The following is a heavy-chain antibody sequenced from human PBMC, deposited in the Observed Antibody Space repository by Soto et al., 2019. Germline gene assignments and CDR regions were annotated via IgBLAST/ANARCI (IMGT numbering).Heavy chain of an antibody. V-gene: IGHV4-34*01. D-gene: IGHD3-3*01. CDR2: INHSGST. CDR3: ARVGARIRFLPDY. CDR1: GGSFSGYY. J-gene: IGHJ4*02. Sequence: PSETLSLTCAVYGGSFSGYYWSWIRQHPGKGLEWIGEINHSGSTNYNPSLKSRVTISVDTSKNQFSLKLSYVTAADTAVYYCARVGARIRFLPDYWGQGTLVTVS.